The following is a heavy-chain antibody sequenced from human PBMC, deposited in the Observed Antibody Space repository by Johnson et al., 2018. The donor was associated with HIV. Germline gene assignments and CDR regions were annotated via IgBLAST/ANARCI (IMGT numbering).Heavy chain of an antibody. CDR1: GFTFSTYW. CDR3: ARACITSDWDDAFDI. J-gene: IGHJ3*02. V-gene: IGHV3-9*01. D-gene: IGHD3-10*01. Sequence: VQLVESGGGLVQPGGSLRLSCAASGFTFSTYWMHWVRQAPGKGLVWVSGISWNSGSIGYADSVKGRFTISRDNAKNSLYLQMNSLRAEDTALYYCARACITSDWDDAFDIWGQGTMVTVSS. CDR2: ISWNSGSI.